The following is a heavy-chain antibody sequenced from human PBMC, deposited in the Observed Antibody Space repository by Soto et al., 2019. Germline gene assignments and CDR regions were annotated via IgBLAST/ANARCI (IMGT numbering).Heavy chain of an antibody. J-gene: IGHJ5*02. CDR2: ISYDVSNK. V-gene: IGHV3-30*18. CDR1: QFTFSSYG. CDR3: AKAQGPFDP. Sequence: PLRLSCTASQFTFSSYGMHLVLKNPFKLLEFLSVISYDVSNKYYADSVKGRFTISRDNSKNTLYLQMNSLRAEDTAVYYCAKAQGPFDPWGQGTLVTVSS.